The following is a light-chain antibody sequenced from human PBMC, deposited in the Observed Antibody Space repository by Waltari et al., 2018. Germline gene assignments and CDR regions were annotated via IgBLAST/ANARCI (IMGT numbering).Light chain of an antibody. Sequence: QSVLTQPPSVSGAPGQTVTISCTGSRSNIGSTYDVHWYQQLPGTAPKLLIYGNSNRPSGVPARSSGSKSGTSASLAITGLQAEDEADYYCQPYDRSLNGHVVFGGGTKVTVL. CDR3: QPYDRSLNGHVV. CDR2: GNS. V-gene: IGLV1-40*01. CDR1: RSNIGSTYD. J-gene: IGLJ2*01.